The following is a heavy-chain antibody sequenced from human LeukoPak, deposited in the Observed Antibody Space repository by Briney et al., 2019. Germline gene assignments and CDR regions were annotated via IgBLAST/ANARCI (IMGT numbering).Heavy chain of an antibody. CDR1: GFTFSSFG. CDR2: IWYDGSKK. Sequence: GGSLRLSCAASGFTFSSFGMHWVRQAPGKGLEWVAFIWYDGSKKYYADSVKGRFTISRDNSKNTLYLQMNSLRAEDTAVYYCAKGRSTITTRPGYCDYWGQGTLVTVSS. V-gene: IGHV3-30*02. J-gene: IGHJ4*02. D-gene: IGHD2-2*03. CDR3: AKGRSTITTRPGYCDY.